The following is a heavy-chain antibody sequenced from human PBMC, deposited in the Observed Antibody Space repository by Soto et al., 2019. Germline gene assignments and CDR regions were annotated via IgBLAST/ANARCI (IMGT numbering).Heavy chain of an antibody. Sequence: ASVKVSCKASGDTLTNYYMHWVRQAPGQGLEWVGIINPNDGSTIYAQKFQGRVTMTRDTSTSTVYMELSSLTSEDTAVYYCASSSGDCLDHWGQGTLVTVSS. J-gene: IGHJ4*02. D-gene: IGHD2-21*02. V-gene: IGHV1-46*01. CDR1: GDTLTNYY. CDR2: INPNDGST. CDR3: ASSSGDCLDH.